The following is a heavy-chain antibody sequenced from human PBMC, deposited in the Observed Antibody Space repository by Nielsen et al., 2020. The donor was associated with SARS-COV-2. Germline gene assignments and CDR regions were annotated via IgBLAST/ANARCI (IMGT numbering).Heavy chain of an antibody. J-gene: IGHJ4*02. V-gene: IGHV4-4*02. CDR1: GGSVSSNDW. Sequence: SETLSLTCAVSGGSVSSNDWWTWVRQSPGKGLEWIGEVSHSGSINYNPSLKSRVTLSMDKSKNQFSLRLSSVTAADTAMYYCVRQIVSTIQYYFDYWGQGTLVTVSS. CDR2: VSHSGSI. CDR3: VRQIVSTIQYYFDY. D-gene: IGHD5/OR15-5a*01.